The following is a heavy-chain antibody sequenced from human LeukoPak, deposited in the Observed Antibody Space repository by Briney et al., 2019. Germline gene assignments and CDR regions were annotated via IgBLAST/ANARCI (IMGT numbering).Heavy chain of an antibody. D-gene: IGHD4-23*01. CDR1: GGSISSGSYY. Sequence: SETLSLTCTVSGGSISSGSYYWSWIRQPAGKGLEWIGRIYTSGSTNYNPSLKSRVTISVDTSKNQFSLKLSSVTAADTAVYYCARGDLNYGGNAPFDYWGQGTLVTVSS. CDR2: IYTSGST. CDR3: ARGDLNYGGNAPFDY. J-gene: IGHJ4*02. V-gene: IGHV4-61*02.